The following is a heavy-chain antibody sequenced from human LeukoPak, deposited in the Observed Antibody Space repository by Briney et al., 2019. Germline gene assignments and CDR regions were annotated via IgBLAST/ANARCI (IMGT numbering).Heavy chain of an antibody. V-gene: IGHV3-30*04. J-gene: IGHJ4*02. CDR3: AREECSSTSCTSYFDY. CDR1: GFTFSSYA. CDR2: ISYDGSNK. Sequence: GRSLRLSCAASGFTFSSYAMHWVRQAPGKGLEWVAVISYDGSNKYYADSVKGRFTTSRDNSKNTLYLQMNSLRAEDTAVYYCAREECSSTSCTSYFDYWGQGTLVTVSS. D-gene: IGHD2-2*01.